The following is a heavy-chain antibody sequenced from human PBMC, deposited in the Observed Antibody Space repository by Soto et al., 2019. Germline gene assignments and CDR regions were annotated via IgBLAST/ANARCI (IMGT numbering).Heavy chain of an antibody. CDR2: ISHDGSNK. Sequence: QVQLVASGGGVVQPGRSLRLSCAASGFTFSSYGMHWVRQAAGKGLEWVAVISHDGSNKYFAYSVKGRFTITRDTSQNPRYLHMYSLRAEDTAVYYCSKHLLAGARYVNGMADWGQGTTVTVSS. CDR1: GFTFSSYG. J-gene: IGHJ6*02. CDR3: SKHLLAGARYVNGMAD. D-gene: IGHD6-25*01. V-gene: IGHV3-30*18.